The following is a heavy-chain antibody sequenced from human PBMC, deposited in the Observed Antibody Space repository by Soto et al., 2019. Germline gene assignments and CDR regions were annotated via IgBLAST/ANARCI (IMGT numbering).Heavy chain of an antibody. J-gene: IGHJ4*02. CDR2: ISYDGSNK. D-gene: IGHD3-16*02. V-gene: IGHV3-30*18. CDR3: AKDQINYVWGSYRPYYCDY. Sequence: QVQLVESGGGVVQPGRSLRLSCAASGFTFSSYGMHWVRQAPGKGLEWVAVISYDGSNKYYADSVKGRFTISRDNSKNTLFLKMNSMRAEDTAVYYCAKDQINYVWGSYRPYYCDYWGQGTLVTVSS. CDR1: GFTFSSYG.